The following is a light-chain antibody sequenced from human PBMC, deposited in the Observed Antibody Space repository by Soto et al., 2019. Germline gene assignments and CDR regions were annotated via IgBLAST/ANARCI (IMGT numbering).Light chain of an antibody. CDR3: QQYNNWPPDRT. V-gene: IGKV3-15*01. Sequence: EIVMTQSPATLSVSPGERATLSCRASQSVSSNLAWYQQKPGQAPKLLIYGASTRATGIPARFSGSGSGTEFTLTNSSLQSEDCEIYFCQQYNNWPPDRTFGQGTKVEIK. CDR2: GAS. CDR1: QSVSSN. J-gene: IGKJ1*01.